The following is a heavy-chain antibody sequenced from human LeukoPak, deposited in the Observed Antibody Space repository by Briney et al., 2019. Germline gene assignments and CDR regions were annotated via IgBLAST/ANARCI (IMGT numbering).Heavy chain of an antibody. D-gene: IGHD5-18*01. J-gene: IGHJ4*02. CDR3: ARLDTAIA. Sequence: GASVKVSCKASGYTFTSCDINWVRQATGQGLEWMGRMNPNSGNTGYAQEFQGRVTMTRNTSISTAYMELSSLRSGDTAVYYCARLDTAIAWGQGTLVTVSS. CDR2: MNPNSGNT. CDR1: GYTFTSCD. V-gene: IGHV1-8*01.